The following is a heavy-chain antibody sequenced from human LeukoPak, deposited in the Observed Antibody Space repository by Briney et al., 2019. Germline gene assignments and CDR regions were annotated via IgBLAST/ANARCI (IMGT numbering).Heavy chain of an antibody. V-gene: IGHV5-51*01. J-gene: IGHJ3*02. CDR1: GYSFTTYW. Sequence: GESLKISYKGSGYSFTTYWIGWVRQMPGKGLEWMGIIYPGDSDTRYSPSFQGQVTISADKSISTVYLQWSSLKASDTAMYYCARQSVRKDAFDIWGQGTMVTVSS. D-gene: IGHD1-14*01. CDR3: ARQSVRKDAFDI. CDR2: IYPGDSDT.